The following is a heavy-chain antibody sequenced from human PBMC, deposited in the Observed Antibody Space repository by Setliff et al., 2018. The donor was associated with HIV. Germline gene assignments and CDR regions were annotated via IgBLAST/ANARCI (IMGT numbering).Heavy chain of an antibody. CDR3: AKGSGKITIYYYYMDV. CDR1: GFTFSNFA. D-gene: IGHD3-3*01. V-gene: IGHV3-23*01. CDR2: ITDSGSTT. Sequence: GGSLRLSCAASGFTFSNFAMSWVRLTPGKGLEWVSGITDSGSTTYYDDSVKGRFTISRDNSKNTLYLQMNSLRAEDTAVYYCAKGSGKITIYYYYMDVWGKGTTVTVSS. J-gene: IGHJ6*03.